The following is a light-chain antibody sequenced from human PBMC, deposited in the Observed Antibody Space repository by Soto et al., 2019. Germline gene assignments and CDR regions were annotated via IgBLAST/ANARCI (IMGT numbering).Light chain of an antibody. CDR2: GAS. J-gene: IGKJ2*01. CDR1: QSGSSSY. Sequence: EIVLTQSPGTLSLSPGERATLSCRASQSGSSSYLAWYQQKPGQAPRLLIYGASSRATGIPDRFSGRGSGTDFPLTISRLEPEDFAVYYCQQYGSSPYTFGQGTKLDIK. CDR3: QQYGSSPYT. V-gene: IGKV3-20*01.